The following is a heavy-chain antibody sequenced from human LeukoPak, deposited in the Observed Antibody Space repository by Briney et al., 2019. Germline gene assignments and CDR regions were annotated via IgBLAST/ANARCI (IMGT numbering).Heavy chain of an antibody. CDR1: GGSISSGGYY. CDR3: ASSRLGFGEFAPYFDY. Sequence: PSQTLSLTCTVSGGSISSGGYYWSWIRQPPGKGLEWIGYIYHSGSTYYNPSPKSRVTISVDRSKNQFSLKLSSVTAADTAVYYCASSRLGFGEFAPYFDYWGQGTLVTVSS. D-gene: IGHD3-10*01. J-gene: IGHJ4*02. CDR2: IYHSGST. V-gene: IGHV4-30-2*01.